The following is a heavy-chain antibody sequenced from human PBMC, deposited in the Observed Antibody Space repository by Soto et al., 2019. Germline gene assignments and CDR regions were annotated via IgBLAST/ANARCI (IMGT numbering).Heavy chain of an antibody. CDR1: GFTFSSYA. CDR3: AKAWYSSGWYHSHWFDP. CDR2: ISGSGGST. V-gene: IGHV3-23*01. D-gene: IGHD6-19*01. J-gene: IGHJ5*02. Sequence: PGGSLRLSCAASGFTFSSYAMSWVRQAPGKGLEWVSAISGSGGSTYYADSVKGRFTISRDNSKNTLYLQMNSLRAEDTAVYYCAKAWYSSGWYHSHWFDPWGQGTLVTVSS.